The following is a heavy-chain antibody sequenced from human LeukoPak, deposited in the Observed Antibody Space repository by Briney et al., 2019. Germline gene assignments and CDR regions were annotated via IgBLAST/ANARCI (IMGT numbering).Heavy chain of an antibody. J-gene: IGHJ4*02. D-gene: IGHD4-17*01. CDR1: GFTFSSYR. Sequence: GGSLRLSCAASGFTFSSYRMNWVRQAPGKGLEWVSSMSSSSGHIYSADSLKGRFTISRDNAKNSLYLQMNSLRAEDTAVYYCARGGDYGDYFDYWGQGTLVTVSS. V-gene: IGHV3-21*01. CDR2: MSSSSGHI. CDR3: ARGGDYGDYFDY.